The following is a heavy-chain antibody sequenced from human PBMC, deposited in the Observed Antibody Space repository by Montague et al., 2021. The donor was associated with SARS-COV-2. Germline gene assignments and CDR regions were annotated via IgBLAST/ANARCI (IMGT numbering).Heavy chain of an antibody. CDR2: ISYDGSNK. CDR3: ARVLGGYYGMDV. CDR1: GFPFSSYA. D-gene: IGHD2/OR15-2a*01. J-gene: IGHJ6*02. Sequence: SRRLSFSASGFPFSSYAMHWVRQAPGKGLEWVAVISYDGSNKYYADSVKGRFTISRDNSKNTLYLQMNSLRAEDTAVYYCARVLGGYYGMDVWGQGTTVTVSS. V-gene: IGHV3-30-3*01.